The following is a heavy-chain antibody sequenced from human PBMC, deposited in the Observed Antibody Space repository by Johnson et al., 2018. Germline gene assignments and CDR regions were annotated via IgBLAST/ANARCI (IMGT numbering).Heavy chain of an antibody. V-gene: IGHV3-30-3*01. Sequence: QVQLVESGGGVVQXGRSLRLSCAASGFTFSSYAMHWVRQAQGKGLEWVAVISYDGSNKYYADSVKGRFTISRDNSKNTLYLQMNSLRAEDTAVYYCARDDAFDIWGQGTMVTVSS. CDR3: ARDDAFDI. CDR1: GFTFSSYA. CDR2: ISYDGSNK. J-gene: IGHJ3*02.